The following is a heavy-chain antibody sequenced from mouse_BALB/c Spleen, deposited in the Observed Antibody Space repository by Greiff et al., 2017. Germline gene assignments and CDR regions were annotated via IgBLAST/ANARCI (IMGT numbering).Heavy chain of an antibody. CDR3: ARLGYDDGAWFAY. Sequence: QVQLQQSAAELARPGASVKMSCKASGYTFTSYTMHWVKQRPGQGLEWIGYINPSSGYTEYNQKFKDKTTLTADKSSSTAYMQLSSLTSEDSAVYYCARLGYDDGAWFAYWGQGTLVTVSA. V-gene: IGHV1-4*02. D-gene: IGHD2-2*01. CDR1: GYTFTSYT. J-gene: IGHJ3*01. CDR2: INPSSGYT.